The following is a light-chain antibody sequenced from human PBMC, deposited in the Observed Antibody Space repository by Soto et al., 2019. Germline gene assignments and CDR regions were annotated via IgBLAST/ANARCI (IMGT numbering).Light chain of an antibody. CDR2: KAS. J-gene: IGKJ1*01. Sequence: DTQMTQSPTTLPASERDGVTLXXRASQSICTWVAGYQQKPGTAPQXMIYKASTLKRLGPSRFSGSGSVTEFTLTSSSLQPDAFATYSCQHYTRDPGAFGLGTKVEI. V-gene: IGKV1-5*03. CDR3: QHYTRDPGA. CDR1: QSICTW.